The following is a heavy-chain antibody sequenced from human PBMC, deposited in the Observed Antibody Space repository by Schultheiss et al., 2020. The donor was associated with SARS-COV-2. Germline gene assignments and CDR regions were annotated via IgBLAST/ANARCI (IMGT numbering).Heavy chain of an antibody. Sequence: GGSLRLSCAASGFTFSSYGMHWVRQATGKGLEWVSAIGTAGDLYYPGSVKGRFTISRDNSKNTLYLQMNSLRAEDTAVYYCARALRGYSGYETGIYFDYWGQGTLVTVSS. V-gene: IGHV3-13*05. CDR2: IGTAGDL. CDR3: ARALRGYSGYETGIYFDY. J-gene: IGHJ4*02. CDR1: GFTFSSYG. D-gene: IGHD5-12*01.